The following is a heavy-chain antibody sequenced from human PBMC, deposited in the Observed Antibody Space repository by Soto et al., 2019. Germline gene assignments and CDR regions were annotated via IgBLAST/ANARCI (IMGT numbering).Heavy chain of an antibody. V-gene: IGHV1-69*08. D-gene: IGHD2-2*01. CDR2: IIPILGIA. Sequence: QVQLVQSGAEVKKPGSSVKVSCKASGGTFSSYTISWVRQAPGQGLEWMGRIIPILGIANYAQKFQGRVTITADKSTSTAYMELSSLRSEDTAVYYCARDTDCSSTSCPTLYGMGVWGQGTTVTVSS. CDR3: ARDTDCSSTSCPTLYGMGV. J-gene: IGHJ6*02. CDR1: GGTFSSYT.